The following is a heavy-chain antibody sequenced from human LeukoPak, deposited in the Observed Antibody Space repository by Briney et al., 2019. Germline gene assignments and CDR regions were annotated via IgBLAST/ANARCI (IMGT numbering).Heavy chain of an antibody. CDR2: IYPGDSDI. CDR3: ARRLGDWFDA. V-gene: IGHV5-51*01. J-gene: IGHJ5*02. D-gene: IGHD3-3*01. Sequence: GESLKISCTGFGYSFTKYWIAWVRQMRGKGLEFMGIIYPGDSDIRYSPSFEGQVTISADKSSDTAYLQWSSLRASDTAIYYCARRLGDWFDAWGQGTLVTVSS. CDR1: GYSFTKYW.